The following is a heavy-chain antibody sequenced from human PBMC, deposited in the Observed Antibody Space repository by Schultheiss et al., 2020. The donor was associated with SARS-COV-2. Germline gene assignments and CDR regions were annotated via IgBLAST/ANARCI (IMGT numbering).Heavy chain of an antibody. CDR1: GYTFTSYY. CDR3: ARESPGMVRGVIDY. Sequence: ASVKVSCKASGYTFTSYYMHWVRQAPGQGLEWMGWISAYNGNTNYAQKLQGRVTMTTDTSTSTAYMELRSLRSDDTAVYYCARESPGMVRGVIDYWGQGTLVTVSS. CDR2: ISAYNGNT. V-gene: IGHV1-18*04. D-gene: IGHD3-10*01. J-gene: IGHJ4*02.